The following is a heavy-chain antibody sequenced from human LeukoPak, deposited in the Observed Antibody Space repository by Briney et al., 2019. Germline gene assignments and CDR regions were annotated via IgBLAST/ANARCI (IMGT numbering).Heavy chain of an antibody. D-gene: IGHD4-17*01. CDR2: ISGGGETT. J-gene: IGHJ4*02. CDR3: ARDYGDYLGYFFFDY. Sequence: TGGSLRLSCAASGFTFNNYAMNWVRQAPGKGLEWVSSISGGGETTYYADSVKGRFTISRDNAQNTLYLQMNSLRAEYTAVYYFARDYGDYLGYFFFDYWGQGTLVTVSS. CDR1: GFTFNNYA. V-gene: IGHV3-23*01.